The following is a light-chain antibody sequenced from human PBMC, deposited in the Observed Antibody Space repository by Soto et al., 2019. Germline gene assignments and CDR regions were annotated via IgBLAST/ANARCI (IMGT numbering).Light chain of an antibody. J-gene: IGKJ1*01. CDR2: GAS. V-gene: IGKV3-20*01. CDR1: QSVSTY. Sequence: IVFSHAPATLSFSTVERSTLSCRASQSVSTYLTWYQQKPGQAPRLLIYGASSRATGIPDRFSGSGSGTDFTLTISRLEPEDFAVYYCQQYGSSPTFGQGTKVDIK. CDR3: QQYGSSPT.